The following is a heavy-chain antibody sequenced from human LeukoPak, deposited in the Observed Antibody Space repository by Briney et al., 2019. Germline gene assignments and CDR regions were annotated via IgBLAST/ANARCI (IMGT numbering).Heavy chain of an antibody. CDR2: ISSNGGST. Sequence: GGSLRLSCSASGFTFSSYAMHWVRQAPGKGLKYVSAISSNGGSTYYADSVKGRFTISRDNSKNTLYLQMSSLRAEDTAVYYCVKHTVAGLDYWGQGTLVTVSS. V-gene: IGHV3-64D*06. D-gene: IGHD6-19*01. CDR3: VKHTVAGLDY. J-gene: IGHJ4*02. CDR1: GFTFSSYA.